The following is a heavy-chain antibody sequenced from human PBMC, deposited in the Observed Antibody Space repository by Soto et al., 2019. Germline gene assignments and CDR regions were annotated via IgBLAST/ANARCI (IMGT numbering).Heavy chain of an antibody. D-gene: IGHD1-1*01. CDR3: ATGTNGTTGWYHP. CDR2: INPKTGDT. J-gene: IGHJ5*02. V-gene: IGHV1-2*02. CDR1: GYTFTDFY. Sequence: QVQLVQSGTEVKKPGASVTVSCKSSGYTFTDFYLHWLRQAPGQGVEWVGWINPKTGDTRSSQKLQGRVTMSRDTSVSTAYIDLTSPTSDDTAMYYCATGTNGTTGWYHPWGQGTRVTVSS.